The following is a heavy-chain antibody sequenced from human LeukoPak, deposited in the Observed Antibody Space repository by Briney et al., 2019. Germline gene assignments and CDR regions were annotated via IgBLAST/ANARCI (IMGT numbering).Heavy chain of an antibody. CDR1: GFSLSGYA. Sequence: GGSLRLSGIASGFSLSGYAMSWVRQAPGKGLEWVSTISGGGDAAYYADSVKGRFTISRDNSKNTLYLQMNSLRAEDTAVYYCPRKYDSSGYFDYWGRGTLVTVSS. J-gene: IGHJ4*02. D-gene: IGHD3-22*01. V-gene: IGHV3-23*01. CDR3: PRKYDSSGYFDY. CDR2: ISGGGDAA.